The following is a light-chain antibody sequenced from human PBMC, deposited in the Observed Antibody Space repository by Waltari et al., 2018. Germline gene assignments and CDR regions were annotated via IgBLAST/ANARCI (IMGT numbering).Light chain of an antibody. J-gene: IGLJ3*02. Sequence: QSALTQPRSVSGSPGQSVTISCTGSSSDVGGSDYVSWYQQHPGKAPELMIFDVRKRPSGVPDLFSGSKSGNTASLTISGLQADDDADYYCCAYTGNFWVFGGGTELIVL. CDR3: CAYTGNFWV. V-gene: IGLV2-11*01. CDR1: SSDVGGSDY. CDR2: DVR.